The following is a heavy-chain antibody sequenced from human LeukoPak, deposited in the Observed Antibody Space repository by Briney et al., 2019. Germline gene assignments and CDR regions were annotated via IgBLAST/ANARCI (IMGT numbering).Heavy chain of an antibody. CDR1: GYTFTSYY. D-gene: IGHD2-2*01. CDR2: ISAYNGNT. V-gene: IGHV1-18*04. Sequence: GASVKVSCEASGYTFTSYYMHWVRQAPGQGLEWMGWISAYNGNTNYAQKLQGRVTMTTDTSTSTAYMELRSLRSDDTAVYYCARYCSSTSCYVQNYYGMDVWGQGTTVTVSS. CDR3: ARYCSSTSCYVQNYYGMDV. J-gene: IGHJ6*02.